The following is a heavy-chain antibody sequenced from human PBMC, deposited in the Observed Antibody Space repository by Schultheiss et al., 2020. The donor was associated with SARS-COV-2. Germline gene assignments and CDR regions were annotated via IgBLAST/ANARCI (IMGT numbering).Heavy chain of an antibody. Sequence: SETLSLTCTVSGGSISSSSYYLSWIRQPPGKGLEWIGEINHSGSTNYNPSLKSRVTISVDTSKNQFSLKLSSVTAADTAVYYCARTTVAGTPLLLDYWGQGTLVTVSS. CDR2: INHSGST. V-gene: IGHV4-39*01. CDR1: GGSISSSSYY. J-gene: IGHJ4*02. CDR3: ARTTVAGTPLLLDY. D-gene: IGHD6-19*01.